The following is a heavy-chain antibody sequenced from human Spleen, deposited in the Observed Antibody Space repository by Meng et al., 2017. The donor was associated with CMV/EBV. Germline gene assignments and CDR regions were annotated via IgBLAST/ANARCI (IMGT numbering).Heavy chain of an antibody. CDR2: IYYSGST. Sequence: SETLSLTCTVSGGSISSSSYYWGWIRQPPGKGLEWIGSIYYSGSTYYNPSLKSRVTISVDTSKNQFSLNLSSVTASDTAVHYCARVGYCSSTSCYGQFDYWGQGTLVTIST. CDR1: GGSISSSSYY. V-gene: IGHV4-39*07. CDR3: ARVGYCSSTSCYGQFDY. J-gene: IGHJ4*02. D-gene: IGHD2-2*01.